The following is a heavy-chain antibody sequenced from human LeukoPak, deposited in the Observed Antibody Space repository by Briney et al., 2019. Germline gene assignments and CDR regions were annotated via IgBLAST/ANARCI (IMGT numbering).Heavy chain of an antibody. CDR3: ARDSGYSSSWYGYYYGMDV. Sequence: GGSLRLSCAASGFTFSSYEMNWVRQAPGKGLEWVSYIISSGSTIYYADSVKGRFTITRDNAKNSLYLQMNSLRAEDTAVYYCARDSGYSSSWYGYYYGMDVWGQGTTVTVPS. V-gene: IGHV3-48*03. J-gene: IGHJ6*02. CDR1: GFTFSSYE. D-gene: IGHD6-13*01. CDR2: IISSGSTI.